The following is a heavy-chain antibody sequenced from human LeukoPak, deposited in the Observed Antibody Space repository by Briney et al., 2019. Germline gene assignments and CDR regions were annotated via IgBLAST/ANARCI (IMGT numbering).Heavy chain of an antibody. J-gene: IGHJ4*02. D-gene: IGHD3-10*01. CDR3: EKRASGSGTSLYYFDY. CDR1: GFTFSSYA. Sequence: PGRSLRLSCAASGFTFSSYAMSWVRQAPGQGLGWGSVISNSCDSTFYPDSVKGRFTISRDNYKTMLSLQMHSHRPEHGAVYYCEKRASGSGTSLYYFDYWGQGTLVTVSS. V-gene: IGHV3-23*01. CDR2: ISNSCDST.